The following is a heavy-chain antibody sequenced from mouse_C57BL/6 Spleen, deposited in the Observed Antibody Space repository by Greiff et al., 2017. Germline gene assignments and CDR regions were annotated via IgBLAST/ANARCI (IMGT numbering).Heavy chain of an antibody. Sequence: EVKLQESGPGLAKPSQTLSLTCSVTGYSITSDYWNWIRKFPGNKLEYMGYISYSGSTYYNPSLKSRISITRDTSKNQYYLQLNSVTTEDTATYYCATTNYYGSSYWYFDVWGTGTTVTVSS. D-gene: IGHD1-1*01. CDR1: GYSITSDY. CDR3: ATTNYYGSSYWYFDV. CDR2: ISYSGST. J-gene: IGHJ1*03. V-gene: IGHV3-8*01.